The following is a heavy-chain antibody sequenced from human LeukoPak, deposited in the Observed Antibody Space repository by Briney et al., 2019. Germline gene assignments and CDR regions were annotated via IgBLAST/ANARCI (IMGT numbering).Heavy chain of an antibody. D-gene: IGHD4-17*01. CDR1: GGSISSYY. J-gene: IGHJ4*02. CDR2: IYYSGST. V-gene: IGHV4-59*08. Sequence: SETLSLTCTVSGGSISSYYWSWIRQPPGKGLEWIGYIYYSGSTNYIPSLKSRVTISVDTSKNQFSLKLSSVTAADTAVYYCARFSTVTTVEPYFDYWGQGTLVTVSS. CDR3: ARFSTVTTVEPYFDY.